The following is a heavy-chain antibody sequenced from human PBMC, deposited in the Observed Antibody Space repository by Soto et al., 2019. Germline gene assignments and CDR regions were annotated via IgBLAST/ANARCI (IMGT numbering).Heavy chain of an antibody. J-gene: IGHJ6*02. CDR1: GGSISSYY. D-gene: IGHD3-10*01. CDR3: ARHDTMVRGPRYYGMDV. V-gene: IGHV4-59*08. CDR2: IYYSGST. Sequence: PSETLSLTCTVSGGSISSYYWSWIRQPPGKGLEWIGYIYYSGSTNYNPSLKSRVTISVDTSKNQFSLKLSSVTAADTAVYYCARHDTMVRGPRYYGMDVWGQGPTVTLSS.